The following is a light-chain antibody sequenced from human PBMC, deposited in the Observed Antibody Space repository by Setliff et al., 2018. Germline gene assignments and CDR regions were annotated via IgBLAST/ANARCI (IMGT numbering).Light chain of an antibody. CDR3: TSYTISSTEV. V-gene: IGLV2-14*01. J-gene: IGLJ1*01. CDR2: EVS. Sequence: QSVLTQPASASGSPGQSITISCTGTRSDVGGYNYVSWYQQHPGKVPKLMIYEVSNRPSGVSNRFSGSKSGNTASLTISRLQTEDEADYYCTSYTISSTEVFGTGTKVTVL. CDR1: RSDVGGYNY.